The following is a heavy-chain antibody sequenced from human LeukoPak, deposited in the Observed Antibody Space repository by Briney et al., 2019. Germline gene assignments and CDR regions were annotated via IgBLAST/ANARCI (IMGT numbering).Heavy chain of an antibody. CDR1: GGSISSYY. CDR2: IYYSGST. D-gene: IGHD3-22*01. CDR3: ARVPYYDSSGSLGSDY. V-gene: IGHV4-59*01. Sequence: SETLSLTCTVSGGSISSYYWSWIRQPPGKGLEWIGYIYYSGSTNYNPSLKSRVTISVDTSKNQFSLKLSSVTAADTAVYYCARVPYYDSSGSLGSDYWGQGTLVTVSS. J-gene: IGHJ4*02.